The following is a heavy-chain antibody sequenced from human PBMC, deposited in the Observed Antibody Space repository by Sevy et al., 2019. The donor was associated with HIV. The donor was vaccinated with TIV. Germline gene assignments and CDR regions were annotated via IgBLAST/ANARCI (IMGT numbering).Heavy chain of an antibody. Sequence: GGSLRLSCTASGFTFGDYAMSWFRQAPGKGLEWVGFIRSKAYGGTTEYAASVKGRFTISRDDSKSIAYLQMNSLKTEDTAVYYCTRGISSGSWYIVMGYYYYGMDVWGQGTTVTVSS. J-gene: IGHJ6*02. CDR3: TRGISSGSWYIVMGYYYYGMDV. CDR2: IRSKAYGGTT. D-gene: IGHD6-13*01. V-gene: IGHV3-49*03. CDR1: GFTFGDYA.